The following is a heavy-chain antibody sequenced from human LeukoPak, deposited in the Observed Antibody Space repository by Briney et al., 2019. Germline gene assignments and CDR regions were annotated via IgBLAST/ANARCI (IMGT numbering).Heavy chain of an antibody. Sequence: PGGSLRLSCAASGFTFSSYAMHWVRQAPGKGLEWVSVLYASGSAYYADSVKGRFTISRDNSKNTLYLQMNSLRAEDTAVYYCARVIAAAGIDYFDYWGQGTLATVSS. CDR3: ARVIAAAGIDYFDY. V-gene: IGHV3-53*01. CDR2: LYASGSA. CDR1: GFTFSSYA. D-gene: IGHD6-13*01. J-gene: IGHJ4*02.